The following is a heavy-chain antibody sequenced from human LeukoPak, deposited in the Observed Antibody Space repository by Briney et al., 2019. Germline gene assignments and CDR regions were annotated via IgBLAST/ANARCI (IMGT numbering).Heavy chain of an antibody. D-gene: IGHD1-26*01. J-gene: IGHJ5*02. CDR1: GGTFSSYA. CDR2: IIPILGIA. V-gene: IGHV1-69*04. CDR3: ARDRVGATSWFDP. Sequence: SVKVSCKASGGTFSSYAISWVRQAPGQGLEWMGRIIPILGIANYAQKFQGRVTITADKSTSTAYMELSSLRSEDTAVYYCARDRVGATSWFDPWGQGTLVTVSS.